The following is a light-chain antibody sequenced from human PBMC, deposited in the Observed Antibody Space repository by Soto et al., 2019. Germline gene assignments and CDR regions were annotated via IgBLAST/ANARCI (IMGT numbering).Light chain of an antibody. Sequence: QSVLTQPPSASGTPGQRVSISCSGSRSNIGTNTVNRYQQFPGTAPKLLIFSSYLRLSGVPDRFSASRSGASASLAISGLQSEDEADYYCAAWDDSLDAYVFGSGTKLTVL. V-gene: IGLV1-44*01. CDR3: AAWDDSLDAYV. J-gene: IGLJ1*01. CDR2: SSY. CDR1: RSNIGTNT.